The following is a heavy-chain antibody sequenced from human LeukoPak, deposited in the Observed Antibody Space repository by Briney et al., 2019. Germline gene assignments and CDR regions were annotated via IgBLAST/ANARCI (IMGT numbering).Heavy chain of an antibody. CDR3: AREVGGNWFDP. V-gene: IGHV3-66*01. D-gene: IGHD4-23*01. Sequence: PGGSLRLSCAASGFSFSNYEMKWVRQAPGKGLEYVSVIYSGGSTYYADSVKGRFTISRDSSKNTLYLQMNSLRAEDTAVYYCAREVGGNWFDPWGQGTLVTVTS. J-gene: IGHJ5*02. CDR2: IYSGGST. CDR1: GFSFSNYE.